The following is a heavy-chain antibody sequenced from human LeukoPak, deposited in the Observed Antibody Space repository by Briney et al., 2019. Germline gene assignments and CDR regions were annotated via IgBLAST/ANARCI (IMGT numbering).Heavy chain of an antibody. Sequence: EAPVKVSCKASGYTFTGYYIHWVRQAPGQGLEWMGWINPNSGVTNYAQKFQGRVTMTTDTSTSTAYMELRSLRSDDTAVYYCARDPSGSYDFDYWGQGTLVTVSS. V-gene: IGHV1-2*02. CDR2: INPNSGVT. J-gene: IGHJ4*02. CDR1: GYTFTGYY. CDR3: ARDPSGSYDFDY. D-gene: IGHD1-26*01.